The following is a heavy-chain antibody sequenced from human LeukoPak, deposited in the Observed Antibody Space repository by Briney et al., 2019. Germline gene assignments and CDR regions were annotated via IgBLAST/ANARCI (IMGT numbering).Heavy chain of an antibody. CDR1: GFTFSSYG. CDR2: ISYDGSNK. J-gene: IGHJ4*02. CDR3: AKDSDPLAIFGVVEASYIDY. D-gene: IGHD3-3*01. V-gene: IGHV3-30*18. Sequence: PGGSLRLSCAASGFTFSSYGMHWVRQAPGKGLEWVAVISYDGSNKYYADSVKGRFTISRDNSKNSLYLQMNSLRAEDTALYYCAKDSDPLAIFGVVEASYIDYWGQGTLVTVSS.